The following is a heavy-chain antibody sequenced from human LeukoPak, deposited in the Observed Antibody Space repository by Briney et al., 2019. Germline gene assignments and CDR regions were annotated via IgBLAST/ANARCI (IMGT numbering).Heavy chain of an antibody. J-gene: IGHJ6*04. V-gene: IGHV1-69*13. CDR2: IIPIFGTA. CDR1: GGTFSSYA. D-gene: IGHD2-21*01. Sequence: GASVKVSCKASGGTFSSYAISWVRQAPGQGLEWMGGIIPIFGTANYAQKFQGRVTITADQSTSTAYMELSSLRSEDTAVYYCARAGGLQGGYYYYYGVDVWGKGTTVTVSS. CDR3: ARAGGLQGGYYYYYGVDV.